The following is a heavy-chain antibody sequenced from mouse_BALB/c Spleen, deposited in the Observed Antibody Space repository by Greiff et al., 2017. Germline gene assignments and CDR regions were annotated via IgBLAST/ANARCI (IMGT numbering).Heavy chain of an antibody. Sequence: VQLQQSGPELVKPGASVKISCKASGYSFTGYFMNWVKQSPGKSLEWIGRINPYNGDTFYNQKFKGKATLTVDKSSSTAHMELLSLTSEDSAVYYCGRSHYDYDEGYYAMDYWGQGTSVTVSS. D-gene: IGHD2-4*01. J-gene: IGHJ4*01. CDR3: GRSHYDYDEGYYAMDY. V-gene: IGHV1-37*01. CDR2: INPYNGDT. CDR1: GYSFTGYF.